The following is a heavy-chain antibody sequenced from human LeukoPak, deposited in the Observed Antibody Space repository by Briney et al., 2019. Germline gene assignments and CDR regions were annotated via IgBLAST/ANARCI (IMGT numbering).Heavy chain of an antibody. J-gene: IGHJ5*02. CDR1: GGTFSSYA. V-gene: IGHV1-69*05. D-gene: IGHD3-22*01. CDR3: ARDLHYYDSSGYYYPNWFDP. CDR2: IIPICGTA. Sequence: ASVKVSXKASGGTFSSYASSWMRQAPGQGLEWMGRIIPICGTANYAQKFRGRVTITTGESTSTAYMELSSLRSEDTAVYYCARDLHYYDSSGYYYPNWFDPWGQGTLVTVSS.